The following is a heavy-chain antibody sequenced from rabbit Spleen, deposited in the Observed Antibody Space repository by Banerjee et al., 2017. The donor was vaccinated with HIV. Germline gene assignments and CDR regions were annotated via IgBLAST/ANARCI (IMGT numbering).Heavy chain of an antibody. J-gene: IGHJ6*01. CDR2: IYAASDVYT. D-gene: IGHD8-1*01. V-gene: IGHV1S40*01. CDR3: ARDTGSSFSSYGMDL. CDR1: GFSFSSSYY. Sequence: QSLEESGGDLVKPGASLTLTCTASGFSFSSSYYMCWVRPAPGKGLEWGACIYAASDVYTYSATWAKGRFTCSKTSSTTVTLQMTSLTVADTATYFCARDTGSSFSSYGMDLWGQGTLVTVS.